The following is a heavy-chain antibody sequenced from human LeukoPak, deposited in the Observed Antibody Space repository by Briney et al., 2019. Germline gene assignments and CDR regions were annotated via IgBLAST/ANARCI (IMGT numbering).Heavy chain of an antibody. CDR3: ARDLQQLADY. D-gene: IGHD6-13*01. CDR2: ISGSGGST. CDR1: GFTFSSYG. V-gene: IGHV3-23*01. Sequence: GGTLRLSCAASGFTFSSYGMSWVRQAPGKGLEWVSAISGSGGSTYYADSVKGRFTISRDNSKNTLYLQMNSLRAEDTAVYYCARDLQQLADYWGQGTLVTVSS. J-gene: IGHJ4*02.